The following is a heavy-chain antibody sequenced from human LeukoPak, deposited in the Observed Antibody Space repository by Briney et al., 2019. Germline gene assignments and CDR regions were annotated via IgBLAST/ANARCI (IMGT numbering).Heavy chain of an antibody. D-gene: IGHD2-21*02. CDR1: GYTFTSYG. J-gene: IGHJ3*02. Sequence: ASVKVSCKASGYTFTSYGISWVRQAPGQGLEWMGIINPSGGSTRYAQKFQGRVTMTRDASTSTVYMELSSLRSEDTAVYYCSRGVVVTAIDAFDIWGQGTMVTVSS. V-gene: IGHV1-46*01. CDR2: INPSGGST. CDR3: SRGVVVTAIDAFDI.